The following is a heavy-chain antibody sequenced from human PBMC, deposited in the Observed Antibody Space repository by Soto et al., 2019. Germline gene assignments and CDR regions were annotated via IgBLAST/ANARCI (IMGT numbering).Heavy chain of an antibody. CDR2: VYYSGTT. CDR1: GGSISDKTYY. D-gene: IGHD4-17*01. V-gene: IGHV4-61*01. Sequence: SETLSLTCSVSGGSISDKTYYWSWIRQPPGKRLEWIGYVYYSGTTNYNPSLKSRVTISVDLSKNQFSLRLSSVTTADTALYYCARTTAVPNSLRSRYFFDYWGQGTLVTVSS. J-gene: IGHJ4*02. CDR3: ARTTAVPNSLRSRYFFDY.